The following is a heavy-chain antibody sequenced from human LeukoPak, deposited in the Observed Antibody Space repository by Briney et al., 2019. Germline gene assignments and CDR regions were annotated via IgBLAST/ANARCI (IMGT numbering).Heavy chain of an antibody. V-gene: IGHV1-46*01. D-gene: IGHD4-4*01. Sequence: ASVKVSCKASGYTFTGYYMHWVRQAPGQGLEWMGIINPSGGSTSYAQKFQGRVTMTRDTSTSTVYMELSSLRSEDTAVYYCARDLAYSNYVGILDYWGQGTLVTVSS. CDR2: INPSGGST. CDR3: ARDLAYSNYVGILDY. CDR1: GYTFTGYY. J-gene: IGHJ4*02.